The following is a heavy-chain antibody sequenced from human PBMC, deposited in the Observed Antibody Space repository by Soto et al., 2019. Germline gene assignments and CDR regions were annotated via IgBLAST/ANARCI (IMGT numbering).Heavy chain of an antibody. CDR1: GFTFSSYS. CDR3: ERDYGPGPFDY. CDR2: ISSSSSTI. Sequence: GGSLRLSCAASGFTFSSYSMNWVRQAPGKGLEWVSYISSSSSTIYYADSVKGRFTISRDNAKNSLYLQMNSLRAEDTAVYYRERDYGPGPFDYWGQGTLVTVSS. V-gene: IGHV3-48*01. J-gene: IGHJ4*02. D-gene: IGHD3-10*01.